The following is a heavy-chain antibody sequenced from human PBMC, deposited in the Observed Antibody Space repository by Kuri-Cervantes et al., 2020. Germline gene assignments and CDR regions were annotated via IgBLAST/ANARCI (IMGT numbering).Heavy chain of an antibody. J-gene: IGHJ3*02. CDR2: IIPIFGTA. CDR3: ARDQQLVWVAFDI. CDR1: GGTLSSYA. V-gene: IGHV1-69*13. Sequence: SVKVSCKASGGTLSSYAISWVRQAPGQGLEWMGGIIPIFGTANYAQKFQGRVTITADESTSTAYMELSSLRSEDTAVYYCARDQQLVWVAFDIWGQGTMVTVSS. D-gene: IGHD6-13*01.